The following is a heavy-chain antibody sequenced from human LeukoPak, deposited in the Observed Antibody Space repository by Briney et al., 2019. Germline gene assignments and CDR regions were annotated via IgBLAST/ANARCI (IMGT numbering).Heavy chain of an antibody. J-gene: IGHJ6*03. CDR1: GFTLSRYE. CDR2: ISSSRGYI. V-gene: IGHV3-21*05. CDR3: ARALSIFGVVIYPYYYYYMDV. D-gene: IGHD3-3*01. Sequence: GGSLRLSCAASGFTLSRYEMRWVRQAPGKGREWVSYISSSRGYISYADSVQPRFTISRDNPNNSLYLQTNSLRAEDTAVYYCARALSIFGVVIYPYYYYYMDVWGKGTTVTVSS.